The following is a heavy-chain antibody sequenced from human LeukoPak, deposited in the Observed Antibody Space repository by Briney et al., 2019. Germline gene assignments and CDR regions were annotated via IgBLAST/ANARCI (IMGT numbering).Heavy chain of an antibody. CDR2: ISSAGIYM. Sequence: GGSLRLSCAASGFTFSSYTMNWVRQAPGKGLEWVSSISSAGIYMYYADSVKGRFTISRDNAKNSLYLEMDSLRAEDTALYYCSRDRQQLRDYFYHYAMDVWGQGTTVTVSS. D-gene: IGHD6-13*01. CDR3: SRDRQQLRDYFYHYAMDV. J-gene: IGHJ6*02. V-gene: IGHV3-21*01. CDR1: GFTFSSYT.